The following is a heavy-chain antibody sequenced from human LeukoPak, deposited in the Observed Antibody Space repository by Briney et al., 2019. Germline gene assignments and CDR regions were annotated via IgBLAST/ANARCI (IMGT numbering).Heavy chain of an antibody. D-gene: IGHD3-22*01. J-gene: IGHJ4*02. Sequence: ASVKVSCKASGYTFTSYYMHWVRQAPGQGLEWMGIINPSGGSTSYAQKFQGRVTMTKDTSPSTVYMELRSLRSEDTAFYYCTRVYYDSSGYMFDYWGQGTLVTVSS. CDR3: TRVYYDSSGYMFDY. CDR1: GYTFTSYY. CDR2: INPSGGST. V-gene: IGHV1-46*01.